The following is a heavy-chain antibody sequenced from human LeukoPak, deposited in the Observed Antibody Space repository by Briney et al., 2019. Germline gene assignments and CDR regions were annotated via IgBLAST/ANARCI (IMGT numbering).Heavy chain of an antibody. D-gene: IGHD5-18*01. CDR2: IYYSGST. CDR3: ARLGGYSYGYSGAFDI. J-gene: IGHJ3*02. Sequence: KPSETLSLTCTVSGGSISSSSYYWGWIRQPPGKGLEWIGSIYYSGSTYYNPSLKSRVSISVDTSKKHFSLRLSSVTAADTAVYYCARLGGYSYGYSGAFDIWGRGTMVTVSS. V-gene: IGHV4-39*02. CDR1: GGSISSSSYY.